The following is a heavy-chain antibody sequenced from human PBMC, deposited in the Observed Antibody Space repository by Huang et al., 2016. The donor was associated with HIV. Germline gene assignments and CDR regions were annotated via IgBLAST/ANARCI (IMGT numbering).Heavy chain of an antibody. CDR1: GGSISTHY. J-gene: IGHJ4*02. CDR3: ARDHHDFWRGYRRMYFFDH. V-gene: IGHV4-59*11. D-gene: IGHD3-3*01. CDR2: IDYSGST. Sequence: QVQLQESGPGLVKPSETLSLTCTVSGGSISTHYWRWLRQPPGKGLEWIGSIDYSGSTNYSPSLQSRVTIFLDTSKNQFSLRVNSVTAADTAMYYCARDHHDFWRGYRRMYFFDHWGQGTLVTVSS.